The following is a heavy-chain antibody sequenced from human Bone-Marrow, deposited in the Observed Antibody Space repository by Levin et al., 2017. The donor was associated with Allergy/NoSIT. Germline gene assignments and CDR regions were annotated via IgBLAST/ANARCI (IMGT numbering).Heavy chain of an antibody. CDR3: ASGTSIYYYYFDY. Sequence: GESLKISCAASGFAFNSNSMNWVRQTPGKGLEWVASISSTSSYIYYADSVKGRFTISRDNAKNSLYLQMNSLRAEDTAVYYCASGTSIYYYYFDYWGQGPLVTVSS. D-gene: IGHD2-2*01. CDR1: GFAFNSNS. V-gene: IGHV3-21*01. J-gene: IGHJ4*02. CDR2: ISSTSSYI.